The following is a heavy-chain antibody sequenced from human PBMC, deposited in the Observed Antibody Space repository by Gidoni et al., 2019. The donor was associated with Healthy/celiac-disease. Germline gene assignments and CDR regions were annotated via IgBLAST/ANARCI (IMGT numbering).Heavy chain of an antibody. CDR1: GFTFSSYS. Sequence: EVQLVESGGGLVKPGGSLRLSCAASGFTFSSYSMNWVRQAPGKGLEWVSSISSSSSYIYYADSVKGRFTISRDNAKNSLYLQMNSLRAEDTAVYYCARDHQPGRPSGLTGDPGVDYWGQGTLVTVSS. CDR2: ISSSSSYI. CDR3: ARDHQPGRPSGLTGDPGVDY. V-gene: IGHV3-21*01. J-gene: IGHJ4*02. D-gene: IGHD7-27*01.